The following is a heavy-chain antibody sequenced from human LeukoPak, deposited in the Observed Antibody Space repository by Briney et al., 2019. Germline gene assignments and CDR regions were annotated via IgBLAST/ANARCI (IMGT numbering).Heavy chain of an antibody. D-gene: IGHD1-26*01. V-gene: IGHV1-2*02. J-gene: IGHJ6*02. CDR2: INPTSGGT. Sequence: ASVKVSCKASGYTFTDYYLHWVRQAPGQGLEWMGWINPTSGGTNYAQKFQGSVTMTRDTSITTAYMELSSLRSDDTALYYCASLGATTLSYYGMDVWGQGTTVTVSS. CDR1: GYTFTDYY. CDR3: ASLGATTLSYYGMDV.